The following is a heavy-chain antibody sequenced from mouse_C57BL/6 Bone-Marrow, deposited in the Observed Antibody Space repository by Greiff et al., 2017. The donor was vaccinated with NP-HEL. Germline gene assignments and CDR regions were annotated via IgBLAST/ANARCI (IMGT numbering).Heavy chain of an antibody. CDR3: TRFFYYYGSRYGAMDY. Sequence: EVHLVESGGGLVQPGGSMKLSCAASGFTFSDAWMDWVRQSPEKGLEWVAEIRNKANNHATYYAESVKGRFTISRDDSKSSVYLQMNSLRAEDTGIYYCTRFFYYYGSRYGAMDYWGQGTSVTVSS. J-gene: IGHJ4*01. CDR1: GFTFSDAW. V-gene: IGHV6-6*01. D-gene: IGHD1-1*01. CDR2: IRNKANNHAT.